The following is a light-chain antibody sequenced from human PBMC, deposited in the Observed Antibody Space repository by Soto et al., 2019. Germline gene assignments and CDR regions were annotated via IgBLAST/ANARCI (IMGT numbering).Light chain of an antibody. CDR2: DAS. CDR3: QQRSNLLT. CDR1: QSVSSY. Sequence: VFTQSPATLSLSPGERATLSCRASQSVSSYLAWYQQKPGQAPRLLIYDASNRATGIPARFSGSGSGTDFTLTISSLEPEDFAVYYCQQRSNLLTFGGGTKVDIK. J-gene: IGKJ4*01. V-gene: IGKV3-11*01.